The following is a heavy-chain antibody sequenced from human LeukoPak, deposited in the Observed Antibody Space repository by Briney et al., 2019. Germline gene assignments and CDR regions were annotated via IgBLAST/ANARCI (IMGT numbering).Heavy chain of an antibody. CDR1: GFTFSSYG. CDR2: ISYDGSNK. CDR3: AKLIAAAGTFDY. D-gene: IGHD6-13*01. Sequence: GGSLRLSCAASGFTFSSYGMHWVRQAPGKGLEWVAVISYDGSNKYYADSVKGRFTISRDNSKNTLYLQMNSLRAEDTAVYYCAKLIAAAGTFDYWGQGTLVTVSS. V-gene: IGHV3-30*18. J-gene: IGHJ4*02.